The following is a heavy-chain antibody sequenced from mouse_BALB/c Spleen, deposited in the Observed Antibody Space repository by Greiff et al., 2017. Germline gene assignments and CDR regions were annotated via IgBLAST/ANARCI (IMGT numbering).Heavy chain of an antibody. D-gene: IGHD4-1*01. CDR2: ISDGGSYT. Sequence: EVKVVESGGGLVKPGGSLKLSCAASGFTFSDYYMYWVRQTPEKRLEWVATISDGGSYTYYPDSVKGRFTISRDNAKNNLYLQMSSLKSEDTAMYYCARAGAAYWGQGTLVTVSA. V-gene: IGHV5-4*02. CDR1: GFTFSDYY. CDR3: ARAGAAY. J-gene: IGHJ3*01.